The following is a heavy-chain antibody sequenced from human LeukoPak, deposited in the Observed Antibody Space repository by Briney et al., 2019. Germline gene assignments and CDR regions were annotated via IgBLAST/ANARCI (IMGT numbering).Heavy chain of an antibody. D-gene: IGHD1-1*01. CDR1: GFTVSSNY. CDR3: AIDQPDHGGTGLDY. J-gene: IGHJ4*02. CDR2: IYSGGST. V-gene: IGHV3-53*01. Sequence: GGSLRLSCAASGFTVSSNYMSWVRQAPGKGLEWVSVIYSGGSTYYADSVKGRFTISRDNSKNTLYLQMNSLRAEDTAVYYCAIDQPDHGGTGLDYWGQGTLVTVSS.